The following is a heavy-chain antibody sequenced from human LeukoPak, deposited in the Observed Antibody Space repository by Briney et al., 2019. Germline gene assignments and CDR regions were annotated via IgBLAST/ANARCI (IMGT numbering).Heavy chain of an antibody. J-gene: IGHJ4*02. CDR3: AREGGPYRPLDY. CDR1: GGSISTTNW. V-gene: IGHV4-4*02. Sequence: PSETLSRTCGVSGGSISTTNWWTWVRQPPGKGLEWIGEVNLQGSTNYNPSLKSRVAISVDKSENHISLKLTSVTAADTAVYYCAREGGPYRPLDYSGQGTLVTVAS. CDR2: VNLQGST.